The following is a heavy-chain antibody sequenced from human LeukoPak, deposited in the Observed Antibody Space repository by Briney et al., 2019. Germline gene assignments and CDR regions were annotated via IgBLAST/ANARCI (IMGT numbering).Heavy chain of an antibody. Sequence: PSETLSLTCAVYGGSFSGYYWSWIRQPPGKGLEWIGEINHSGSTNYNPSLKSRVTISVDTSKNQFSLKLSSVTAADTAVYYCARGNLYYFDSSGYYFKFDYRGQGTLVTVSS. CDR3: ARGNLYYFDSSGYYFKFDY. V-gene: IGHV4-34*01. D-gene: IGHD3-22*01. CDR1: GGSFSGYY. J-gene: IGHJ4*02. CDR2: INHSGST.